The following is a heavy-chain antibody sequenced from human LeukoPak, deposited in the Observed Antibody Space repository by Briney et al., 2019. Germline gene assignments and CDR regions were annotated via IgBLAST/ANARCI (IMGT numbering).Heavy chain of an antibody. J-gene: IGHJ4*02. CDR1: GFTFDDYA. Sequence: PGGSLRLSCAASGFTFDDYAMHWVRQAPGKGLEWLSGISWNSGSIGYADSVKGRFTISRDNAKNSLYLQMNSLRAEDTAVYYCAKDLGYCSSFSCPFDYWGQGTLVTVSS. D-gene: IGHD2-2*01. CDR3: AKDLGYCSSFSCPFDY. V-gene: IGHV3-9*01. CDR2: ISWNSGSI.